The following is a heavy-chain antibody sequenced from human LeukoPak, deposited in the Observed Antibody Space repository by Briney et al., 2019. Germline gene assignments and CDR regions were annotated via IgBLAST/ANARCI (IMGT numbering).Heavy chain of an antibody. CDR3: ARDQRYCTGGTCYFDY. CDR1: GFTFSSYW. D-gene: IGHD2-8*02. V-gene: IGHV3-74*01. J-gene: IGHJ4*02. CDR2: INSDGRST. Sequence: GGSLRLSCVASGFTFSSYWMHWVRQAPGKGLVWVSRINSDGRSTSYADSVKGRFTISRDNAKNTVYLQMNSLRAEDTAVYYCARDQRYCTGGTCYFDYWGQGTLVTVSS.